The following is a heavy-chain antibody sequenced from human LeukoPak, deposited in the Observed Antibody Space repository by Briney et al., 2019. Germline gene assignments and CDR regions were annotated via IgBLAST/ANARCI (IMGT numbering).Heavy chain of an antibody. Sequence: ASVTVSCTASGYTFTSYAMHWVRQAPGQRLEWMGWINAGNGNTKYSQKFQGRVTITRDTSASTAYMELSSLRSEDTAVYYCAREVTMIVVALGYWGQGTLVTVSS. CDR2: INAGNGNT. V-gene: IGHV1-3*01. CDR1: GYTFTSYA. D-gene: IGHD3-22*01. CDR3: AREVTMIVVALGY. J-gene: IGHJ4*02.